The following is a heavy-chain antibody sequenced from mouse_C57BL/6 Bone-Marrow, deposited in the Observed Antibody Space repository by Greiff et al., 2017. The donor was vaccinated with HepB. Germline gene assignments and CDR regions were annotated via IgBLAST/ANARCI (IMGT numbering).Heavy chain of an antibody. V-gene: IGHV1-42*01. D-gene: IGHD3-3*01. Sequence: EVQLQQSGPELVKPGASVKISCKASGYSFTGYYMNWVKQSPEKSLEWIGEINPSTGGTTYNQKFKAKATLTVDKSSSTAYMQLKSLNSEDSAVYYCARGWAFDDWGQGTTLTVSS. J-gene: IGHJ2*01. CDR2: INPSTGGT. CDR1: GYSFTGYY. CDR3: ARGWAFDD.